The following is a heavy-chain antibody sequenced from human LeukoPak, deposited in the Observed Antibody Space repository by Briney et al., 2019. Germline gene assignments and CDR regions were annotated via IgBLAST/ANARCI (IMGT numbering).Heavy chain of an antibody. J-gene: IGHJ6*03. D-gene: IGHD6-13*01. CDR1: GYTFTGYY. V-gene: IGHV1-2*02. CDR2: INPNSGGT. Sequence: GASVKVSCKASGYTFTGYYMHWVRQAPGQGLEWMGWINPNSGGTNYSQRFQGRVTMTRDTSISTAYMELSSLRSDDTAVYYCARDRGLDIAAAGKFRHYYYMDVWGKGTTVTVSS. CDR3: ARDRGLDIAAAGKFRHYYYMDV.